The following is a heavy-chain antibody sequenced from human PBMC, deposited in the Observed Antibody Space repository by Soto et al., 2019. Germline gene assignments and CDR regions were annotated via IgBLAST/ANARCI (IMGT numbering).Heavy chain of an antibody. D-gene: IGHD6-6*01. CDR3: ARVNSYSSYWVDFDY. Sequence: GASVKVSCKTSGYTFTNYYMHWVRQAPGQGLEWMGRINPNGGSTDYTQSFQGRITLTSDTSTGTVYMELSSLRSDDTAVYFCARVNSYSSYWVDFDYWGQGTLVTVSS. J-gene: IGHJ4*02. CDR2: INPNGGST. V-gene: IGHV1-46*01. CDR1: GYTFTNYY.